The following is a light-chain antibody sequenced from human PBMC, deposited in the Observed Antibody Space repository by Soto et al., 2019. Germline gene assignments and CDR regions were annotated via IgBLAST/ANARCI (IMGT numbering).Light chain of an antibody. J-gene: IGKJ5*01. CDR3: QQSYSFPIT. Sequence: DIQMTQSPSSLSASVGDRVTITCRASQSISSYLNWYQQKPGKAPKLLIYAASSLQRGVPSRFSGSGSGTDFTLTISSLQPEDFATYYCQQSYSFPITFGQGTRLEIK. CDR1: QSISSY. CDR2: AAS. V-gene: IGKV1-39*01.